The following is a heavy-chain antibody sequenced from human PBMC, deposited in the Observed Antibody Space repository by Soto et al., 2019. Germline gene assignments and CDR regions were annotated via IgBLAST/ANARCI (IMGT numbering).Heavy chain of an antibody. CDR3: ARDPRSAYGMDV. V-gene: IGHV3-30-3*01. Sequence: SLRLSCAASGFTFSSYAMHWVRQAPGKGLEWVAVISYDGSNKYYADSVKGRFTISRDNSKNTLYLQMNSLRAEDTAVYYCARDPRSAYGMDVWGQGTTVTVSS. J-gene: IGHJ6*02. D-gene: IGHD6-25*01. CDR1: GFTFSSYA. CDR2: ISYDGSNK.